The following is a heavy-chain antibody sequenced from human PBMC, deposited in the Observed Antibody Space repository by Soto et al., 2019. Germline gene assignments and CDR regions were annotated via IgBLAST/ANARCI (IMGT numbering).Heavy chain of an antibody. CDR3: SRGGDAYKAGNY. V-gene: IGHV4-34*01. D-gene: IGHD1-1*01. CDR1: GGSLSGYY. Sequence: QVQLQQWGAGLLKPSETLSLTCAVYGGSLSGYYWPWIRRPPGKGLEWIGEIHHSGSINYNSSLKSRVTISADTSKTQFFLKLSSVTAADTAVYYCSRGGDAYKAGNYWGQGTLVTVSS. CDR2: IHHSGSI. J-gene: IGHJ4*02.